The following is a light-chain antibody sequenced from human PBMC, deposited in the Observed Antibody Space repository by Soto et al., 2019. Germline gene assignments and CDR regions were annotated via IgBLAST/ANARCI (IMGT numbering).Light chain of an antibody. CDR2: AAF. Sequence: GDRVTITCRASQSISSYLNWYQQKPGKAPKLLIYAAFSLQSGVPSRFSGSGSGTDFTLTISSLQPEDFATYYCQQSYSTPFTFGPGTKVDIK. CDR1: QSISSY. J-gene: IGKJ3*01. CDR3: QQSYSTPFT. V-gene: IGKV1-39*01.